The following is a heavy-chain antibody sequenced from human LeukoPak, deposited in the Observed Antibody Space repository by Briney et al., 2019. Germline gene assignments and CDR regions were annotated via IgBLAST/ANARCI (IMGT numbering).Heavy chain of an antibody. CDR3: ARDGARYSSGYYPNWFDP. CDR1: GYTFTSYG. CDR2: ISGYNGYT. Sequence: ASVKVSCKASGYTFTSYGISWVRQAPGQGLEWMGLISGYNGYTHYAHNLQGRVTMTTDTSTSTAYMELRSLRSDDTAVYYCARDGARYSSGYYPNWFDPWGQGTLVTVSS. V-gene: IGHV1-18*01. D-gene: IGHD3-22*01. J-gene: IGHJ5*02.